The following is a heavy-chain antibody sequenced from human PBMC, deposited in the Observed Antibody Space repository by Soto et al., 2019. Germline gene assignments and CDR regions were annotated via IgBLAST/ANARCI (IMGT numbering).Heavy chain of an antibody. V-gene: IGHV3-33*01. J-gene: IGHJ6*02. CDR1: GFTFSSFG. CDR3: ARDASDYSLGSGYYPSLNGMDV. CDR2: IWYDGSKK. Sequence: QVQLVESGGGVVQPGRSLRLSCAASGFTFSSFGMHWVRQAPGQGLEWVSLIWYDGSKKSYGDSVKGRFTISRDNSRNKVYLQMNSLRADDTGVYYCARDASDYSLGSGYYPSLNGMDVWGQGTKVTVSS. D-gene: IGHD3-3*01.